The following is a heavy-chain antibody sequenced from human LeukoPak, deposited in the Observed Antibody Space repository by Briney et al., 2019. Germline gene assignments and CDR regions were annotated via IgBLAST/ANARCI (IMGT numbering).Heavy chain of an antibody. D-gene: IGHD6-6*01. V-gene: IGHV4-38-2*02. CDR2: IYHSGST. CDR3: ARDPVRDGAARDY. J-gene: IGHJ4*02. CDR1: GGSFSGYY. Sequence: SETLSLTCAVYGGSFSGYYWGWIRQPPGKGLARIGSIYHSGSTYYNPSLKSRVTISVDTSKSQFSLKLSSVTAADTAVYYCARDPVRDGAARDYWGQGILVTVSS.